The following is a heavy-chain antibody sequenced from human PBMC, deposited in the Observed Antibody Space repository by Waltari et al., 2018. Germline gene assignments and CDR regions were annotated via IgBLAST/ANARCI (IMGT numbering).Heavy chain of an antibody. CDR1: GGSIDRDY. CDR3: TRSTPSGEQIHFDY. J-gene: IGHJ4*02. CDR2: IFNGGAT. V-gene: IGHV4-59*01. Sequence: QVQLQESGPRLVKPSETLSLTCTVSGGSIDRDYLTWVRQTPGKGLEWVGYIFNGGATNYDPSLMSRVSISLDVANRQFSLNLMSVTAADTAVYFCTRSTPSGEQIHFDYWGRGILVTVSS. D-gene: IGHD1-26*01.